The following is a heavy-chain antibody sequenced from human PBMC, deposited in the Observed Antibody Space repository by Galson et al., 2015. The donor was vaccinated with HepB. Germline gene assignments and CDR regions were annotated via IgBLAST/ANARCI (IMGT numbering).Heavy chain of an antibody. Sequence: SLRLSCAASGFTFSSYWMSWVRQAPGKGLEWVANIKQDGSEKYYVDSVKGRFTISRDNAKNSLYLQMNSLRAEDTAVYYCAREIGGVGGYYFHDAFDIWGQGTMVTVSS. CDR3: AREIGGVGGYYFHDAFDI. J-gene: IGHJ3*02. D-gene: IGHD3-22*01. CDR2: IKQDGSEK. CDR1: GFTFSSYW. V-gene: IGHV3-7*01.